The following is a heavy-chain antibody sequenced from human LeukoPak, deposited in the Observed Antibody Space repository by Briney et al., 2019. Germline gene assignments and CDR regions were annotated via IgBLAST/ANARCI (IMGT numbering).Heavy chain of an antibody. J-gene: IGHJ4*02. CDR2: ISLSSTYT. V-gene: IGHV3-11*06. D-gene: IGHD6-19*01. CDR3: ARSAVAGTGSFDY. Sequence: GGSLRLSCAASGFTFSDYYMSWIRQAPGKGLEWVSYISLSSTYTNYADSVKGRFTISRDNSKNSLYLQMSSLRAEDTAVYYCARSAVAGTGSFDYWGQGTLVTVSS. CDR1: GFTFSDYY.